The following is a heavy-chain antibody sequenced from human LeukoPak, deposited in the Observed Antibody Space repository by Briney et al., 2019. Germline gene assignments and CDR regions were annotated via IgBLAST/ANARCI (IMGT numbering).Heavy chain of an antibody. CDR1: GDDISSSNW. V-gene: IGHV4-4*02. J-gene: IGHJ5*01. CDR3: ARVSGSGLYFKSFDP. Sequence: SGTLSLTCSVSGDDISSSNWWTWVRQPPQKGLEWIGGVYHSGSTNYNPSLKSRIYMSVDKSQNRFSLRLTSVTAADTAVYFCARVSGSGLYFKSFDPWGQGTLVIVSS. CDR2: VYHSGST. D-gene: IGHD3-10*01.